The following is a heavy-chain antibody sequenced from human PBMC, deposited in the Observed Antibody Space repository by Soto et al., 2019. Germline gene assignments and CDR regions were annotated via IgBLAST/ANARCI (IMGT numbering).Heavy chain of an antibody. Sequence: QVLLVQSGAEVKKPGSSVKVSCKLSGATFSSYAMSWVRQAPGQGLEWIGGIIPFFGTPNYAQKFQGRVTITAATSTATSYLELSSLRSDDTAVYYCARDKGAYYSNLVYWGQGTLVTVSS. J-gene: IGHJ4*02. CDR2: IIPFFGTP. CDR3: ARDKGAYYSNLVY. D-gene: IGHD3-22*01. V-gene: IGHV1-69*06. CDR1: GATFSSYA.